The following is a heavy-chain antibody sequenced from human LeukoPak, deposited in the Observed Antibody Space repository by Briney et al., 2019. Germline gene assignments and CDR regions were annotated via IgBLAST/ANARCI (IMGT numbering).Heavy chain of an antibody. Sequence: GASVKVSCKASGGTFSSYAISWVRQAPGQGLEWMGRIIPILGIANYAQKFQGRVTITADKSTSTAYMELSSLRSEDTAVYYCARSYGSSSMADYWGQGTLVTVSS. D-gene: IGHD6-6*01. CDR1: GGTFSSYA. J-gene: IGHJ4*02. CDR3: ARSYGSSSMADY. V-gene: IGHV1-69*04. CDR2: IIPILGIA.